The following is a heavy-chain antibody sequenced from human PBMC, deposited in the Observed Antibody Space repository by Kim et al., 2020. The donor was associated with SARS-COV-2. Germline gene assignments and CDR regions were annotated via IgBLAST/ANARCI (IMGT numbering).Heavy chain of an antibody. D-gene: IGHD3-10*01. V-gene: IGHV5-51*01. J-gene: IGHJ4*02. CDR3: ARQFVAYYYGSGIGY. CDR1: GYSFTSYW. CDR2: IYPGDSDT. Sequence: GESLKISCKGSGYSFTSYWIGWVRQMPGKGLEWMGIIYPGDSDTRYSPSFQGQVTISADKSISTAYLQWSSLKASDTAMYYCARQFVAYYYGSGIGYWGQGTLVTVSS.